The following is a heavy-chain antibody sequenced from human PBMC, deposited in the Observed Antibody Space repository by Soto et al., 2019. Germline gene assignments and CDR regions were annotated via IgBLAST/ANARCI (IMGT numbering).Heavy chain of an antibody. CDR2: ISAYNGNT. V-gene: IGHV1-18*04. CDR3: ARPYYDYVWGSYRLRGMDV. CDR1: GYTFTSYG. J-gene: IGHJ6*02. Sequence: QVQLVQSGAEVKKPGASVKVSCKASGYTFTSYGISWVRQAPRQGLEWMGWISAYNGNTNYAQKLQGRVTMTTDTSTSTAYMELRSLRSDDTAVYYCARPYYDYVWGSYRLRGMDVWGQGTTVTVSS. D-gene: IGHD3-16*02.